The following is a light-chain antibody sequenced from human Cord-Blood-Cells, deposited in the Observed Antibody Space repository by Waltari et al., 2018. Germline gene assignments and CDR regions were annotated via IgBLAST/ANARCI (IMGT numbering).Light chain of an antibody. CDR2: DVS. Sequence: QSALTQPRSVSGSPGQSVTISCTGTRSDVGGYHYVSWYQQHPGKAPKLMIYDVSKRPSGVPDRFSGSKSGNTASLTISGLQAEDEADYYCCSYAGSYTFVFGTGTKVTVL. J-gene: IGLJ1*01. CDR3: CSYAGSYTFV. CDR1: RSDVGGYHY. V-gene: IGLV2-11*01.